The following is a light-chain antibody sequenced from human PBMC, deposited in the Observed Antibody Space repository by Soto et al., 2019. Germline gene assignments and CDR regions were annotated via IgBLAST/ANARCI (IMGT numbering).Light chain of an antibody. CDR1: QSVRNNY. Sequence: ETVLTQSPGTLSLSPGERATLSCRASQSVRNNYLAWYQQKPGQAPRLLIYGASIRATGISDRFSGSGSGTDFTLPITRLEPEDFAVYDCQQYGNSPITFGQGTRLEIK. J-gene: IGKJ5*01. CDR2: GAS. V-gene: IGKV3-20*01. CDR3: QQYGNSPIT.